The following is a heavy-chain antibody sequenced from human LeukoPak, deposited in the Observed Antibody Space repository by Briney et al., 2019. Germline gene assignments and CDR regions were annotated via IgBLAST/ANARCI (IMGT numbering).Heavy chain of an antibody. D-gene: IGHD3-10*01. Sequence: PSETLSLTCTVSGGSISSSSYYWGWIRQPPGKGLEWIGSIYYSGSTYYNPSLKSRVTISVDTSKNQFSLKLSSVTAADTAVYYCARDLNGYYGSGSYGYWGQGTLVTVSS. J-gene: IGHJ4*02. CDR1: GGSISSSSYY. CDR2: IYYSGST. CDR3: ARDLNGYYGSGSYGY. V-gene: IGHV4-39*01.